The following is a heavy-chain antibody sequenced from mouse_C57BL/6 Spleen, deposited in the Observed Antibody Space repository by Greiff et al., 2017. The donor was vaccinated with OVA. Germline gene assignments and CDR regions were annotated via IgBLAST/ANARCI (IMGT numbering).Heavy chain of an antibody. CDR3: ARGILRYPTDY. CDR2: IYSGDGDT. V-gene: IGHV1-82*01. J-gene: IGHJ2*01. D-gene: IGHD1-1*01. CDR1: GYAFSSSW. Sequence: QVQLQQSGPELVKPGASVKISCKASGYAFSSSWMNWVKQRPGKGLEWIGRIYSGDGDTNYNGKFKGKATLTADKSSSTAYMQLSSLTSEDSAVYFCARGILRYPTDYWGQGTTLTVSS.